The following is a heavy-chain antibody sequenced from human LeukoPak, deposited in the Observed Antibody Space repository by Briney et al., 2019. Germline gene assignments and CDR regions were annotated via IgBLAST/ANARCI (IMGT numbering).Heavy chain of an antibody. CDR1: GFTFGDYA. CDR3: TRDEGPYYDILTGYPQGFDP. V-gene: IGHV3-49*03. CDR2: IRSKAYGGTT. Sequence: GGSLRLSCTAYGFTFGDYAMSWFRQAPGKGLEWVGFIRSKAYGGTTEYAASVKGRFTISRDDSKSIGYLQMNSLKTEDTAVYYCTRDEGPYYDILTGYPQGFDPWGQGTLVTVSS. D-gene: IGHD3-9*01. J-gene: IGHJ5*02.